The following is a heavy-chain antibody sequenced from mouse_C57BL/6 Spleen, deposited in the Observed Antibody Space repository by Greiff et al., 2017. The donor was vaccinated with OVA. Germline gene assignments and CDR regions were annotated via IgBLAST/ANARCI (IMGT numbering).Heavy chain of an antibody. V-gene: IGHV3-6*01. CDR3: AREGIYDGYYWYFDV. D-gene: IGHD2-3*01. CDR1: GYSFTSGYY. CDR2: KRYDGSN. Sequence: EVQLQEPGPGLVKPSQSLSLTCSVTGYSFTSGYYWNWIRQFPGNKLEWMAYKRYDGSNNYNPPLKNRMSITRDTSKNQFFLKLISVTTEDAATYYCAREGIYDGYYWYFDVWGTGTTVTVSS. J-gene: IGHJ1*03.